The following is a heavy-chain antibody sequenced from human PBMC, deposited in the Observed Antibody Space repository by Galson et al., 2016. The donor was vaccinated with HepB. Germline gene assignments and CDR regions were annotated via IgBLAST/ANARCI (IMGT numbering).Heavy chain of an antibody. CDR2: IHNSGST. V-gene: IGHV4-31*03. J-gene: IGHJ3*02. D-gene: IGHD2-2*01. CDR1: GASIKSVAKY. Sequence: LSLTCTVSGASIKSVAKYLSWIRQRPGKGLEWIGHIHNSGSTYYSLSLRSRTTISIDTSKNQLSLKLTSVTAADTAIYYCASRFYCSSPNCYREDDAFDIWGQGTTVTVSS. CDR3: ASRFYCSSPNCYREDDAFDI.